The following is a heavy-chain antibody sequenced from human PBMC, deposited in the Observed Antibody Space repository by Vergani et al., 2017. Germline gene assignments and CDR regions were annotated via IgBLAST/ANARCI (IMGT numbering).Heavy chain of an antibody. D-gene: IGHD3-22*01. CDR1: GYTFTGYY. CDR3: ARVHYYYDSSGYYPN. Sequence: QVQLVQSGAEVKKPGASVKVSCKASGYTFTGYYMHWVRQAPGQGLEWMGWINPNSGGTNYAQKFQGRVTMTRDTSISTAYMELSRLRSDDKAVYYCARVHYYYDSSGYYPNWGQGTLVTVSS. V-gene: IGHV1-2*02. J-gene: IGHJ4*02. CDR2: INPNSGGT.